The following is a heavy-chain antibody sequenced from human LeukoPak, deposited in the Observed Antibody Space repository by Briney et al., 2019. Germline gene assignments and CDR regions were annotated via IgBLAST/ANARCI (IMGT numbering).Heavy chain of an antibody. V-gene: IGHV1-8*01. CDR2: MNPNSGNT. CDR3: ARGHGIAAAVDFDY. D-gene: IGHD6-13*01. CDR1: GYTFTSYV. J-gene: IGHJ4*02. Sequence: GASVKVSCKASGYTFTSYVINWVRQATGQGLEWMGWMNPNSGNTGYAQKFQGRVTMTRNTSISTAYMELSSLRSEDTAVYYCARGHGIAAAVDFDYWGQGTLVTVSS.